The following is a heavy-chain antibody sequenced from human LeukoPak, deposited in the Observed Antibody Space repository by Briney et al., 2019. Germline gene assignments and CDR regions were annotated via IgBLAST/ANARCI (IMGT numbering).Heavy chain of an antibody. CDR2: ISSSGSTI. CDR1: GFTFSSYE. CDR3: ARDPTDYGSGTYYYYMDV. D-gene: IGHD3-10*01. V-gene: IGHV3-48*03. J-gene: IGHJ6*03. Sequence: GGSLRLSCAASGFTFSSYEMNWVRQAPGKGLEWVSYISSSGSTIYYADSVKGRFTISRDNAKNSLYLQMNSLRAEDTAVYYCARDPTDYGSGTYYYYMDVWGKGTTVTVSS.